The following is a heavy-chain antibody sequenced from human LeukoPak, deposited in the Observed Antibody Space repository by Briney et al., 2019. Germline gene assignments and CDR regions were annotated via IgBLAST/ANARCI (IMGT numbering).Heavy chain of an antibody. CDR3: ARGEVSVDY. Sequence: GGSLRLSCVASGFTFSSYWMSWVRQAPGKGLEWVANIKQDGSEKYYVDSVKGRFTISRDNAKNSLYLQMNSLRAEDTAVYYCARGEVSVDYWGQGTLVTVSS. V-gene: IGHV3-7*01. CDR2: IKQDGSEK. D-gene: IGHD3-10*01. CDR1: GFTFSSYW. J-gene: IGHJ4*02.